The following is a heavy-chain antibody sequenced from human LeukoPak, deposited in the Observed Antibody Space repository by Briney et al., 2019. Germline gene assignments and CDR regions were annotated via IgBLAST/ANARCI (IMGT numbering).Heavy chain of an antibody. J-gene: IGHJ5*02. Sequence: GASVKVSCKASGYTFTGYYMHWVRQAPGQGLEWMGWINPNSGGTNYAQKFQGRVTMTRDTSISTAYMELSRLRSDDTAVYYCARGTSLLAEDWFDPWGQGTLVTVSS. CDR2: INPNSGGT. CDR1: GYTFTGYY. V-gene: IGHV1-2*02. CDR3: ARGTSLLAEDWFDP. D-gene: IGHD2-15*01.